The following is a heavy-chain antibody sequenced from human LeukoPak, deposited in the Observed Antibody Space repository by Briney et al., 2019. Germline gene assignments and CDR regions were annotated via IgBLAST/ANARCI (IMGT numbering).Heavy chain of an antibody. D-gene: IGHD3-3*01. Sequence: GRSLRLSCAASGFTFSNYGMHWVRQAPGKGLEWVAVIWYDGSNKYYADSVKGRFTISRDNSKNTLYLQMNSLRAEDTAVYYCARVRRITIFGVVPDHGSAFDIWGQGTMVTVSS. CDR1: GFTFSNYG. J-gene: IGHJ3*02. V-gene: IGHV3-33*01. CDR2: IWYDGSNK. CDR3: ARVRRITIFGVVPDHGSAFDI.